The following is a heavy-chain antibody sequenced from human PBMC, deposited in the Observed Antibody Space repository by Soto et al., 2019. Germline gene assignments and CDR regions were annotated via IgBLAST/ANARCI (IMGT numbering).Heavy chain of an antibody. CDR3: ARDNYYDINGFDI. CDR1: GFTFSSYG. CDR2: IWYDGSNK. V-gene: IGHV3-33*01. Sequence: SLRLSCAASGFTFSSYGMHWVRQAPGKGLEWVAVIWYDGSNKYYADSVKGRFTISRDNSKNTLYLQMNSLRAEDTAVYYCARDNYYDINGFDIWGQGTMVTGSS. J-gene: IGHJ3*02. D-gene: IGHD3-22*01.